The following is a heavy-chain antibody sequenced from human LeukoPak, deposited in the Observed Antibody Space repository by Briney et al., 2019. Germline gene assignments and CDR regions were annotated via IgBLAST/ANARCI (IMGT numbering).Heavy chain of an antibody. V-gene: IGHV4-31*03. Sequence: PSETLSLTCTVSGGSISSGGYYWSWVRQHPEKGLEWIGHIYYGGSTYYNPSLKSRITISVDTSQNQFSLELTSVTAADTAVYHCARGRGRNTNDYGPFDRWGQGTLVTVSS. CDR1: GGSISSGGYY. CDR3: ARGRGRNTNDYGPFDR. J-gene: IGHJ5*02. CDR2: IYYGGST. D-gene: IGHD4-17*01.